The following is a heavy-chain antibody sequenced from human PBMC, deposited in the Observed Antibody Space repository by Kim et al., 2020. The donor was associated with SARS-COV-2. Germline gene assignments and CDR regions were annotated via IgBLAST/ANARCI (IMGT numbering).Heavy chain of an antibody. V-gene: IGHV3-23*01. CDR3: AKDNMVDTAMVVYYYGLDV. Sequence: KGRFNISRDKSKTTLYLQMNSLRAEDTAVYYCAKDNMVDTAMVVYYYGLDVWGQGTTVTVSS. J-gene: IGHJ6*02. D-gene: IGHD5-18*01.